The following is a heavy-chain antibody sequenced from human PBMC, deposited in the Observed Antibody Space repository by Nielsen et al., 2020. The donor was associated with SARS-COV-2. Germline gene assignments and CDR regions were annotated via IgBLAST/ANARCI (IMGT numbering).Heavy chain of an antibody. D-gene: IGHD3-22*01. J-gene: IGHJ4*02. CDR3: ARDLYYDSSGYGY. Sequence: GESLKISCAASGFTFSSYWMHWVRQAPGKGLVWVSRINSDGSSTSYTDSVKGRFTISRDNAKNTLYLQMNSLRAEDTAVYYCARDLYYDSSGYGYWGQGTLVTVSS. V-gene: IGHV3-74*01. CDR1: GFTFSSYW. CDR2: INSDGSST.